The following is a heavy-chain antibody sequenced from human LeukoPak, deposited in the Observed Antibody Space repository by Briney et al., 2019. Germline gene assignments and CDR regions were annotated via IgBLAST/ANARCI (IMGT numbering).Heavy chain of an antibody. CDR2: IKQDGSEK. J-gene: IGHJ3*02. D-gene: IGHD3-10*01. CDR3: AREGSYGSGSYGAYDI. Sequence: GGSLRLSCAASAFTFSNYWMTWVRQAPGKGLEWVANIKQDGSEKYYVDSVKGRFTISRDNANNSLSLQMNSLRAEDTAVYFCAREGSYGSGSYGAYDIWGQGTVVTVSP. CDR1: AFTFSNYW. V-gene: IGHV3-7*01.